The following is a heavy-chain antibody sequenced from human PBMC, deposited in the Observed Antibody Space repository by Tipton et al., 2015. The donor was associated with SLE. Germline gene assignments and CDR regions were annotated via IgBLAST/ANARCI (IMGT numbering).Heavy chain of an antibody. CDR3: SRGRDIVAPVAH. CDR2: INPDTGSA. Sequence: QLVQSGAEVKKPGTSVKVSCKASGYIFTRYYVHWVRQAPGQGLEWMGIINPDTGSATYAQNFQGRVTVTRDTSTSTVYMDLSSLRPEDTAVYYCSRGRDIVAPVAHWDQGTLVIVSS. J-gene: IGHJ1*01. CDR1: GYIFTRYY. D-gene: IGHD2-15*01. V-gene: IGHV1-46*03.